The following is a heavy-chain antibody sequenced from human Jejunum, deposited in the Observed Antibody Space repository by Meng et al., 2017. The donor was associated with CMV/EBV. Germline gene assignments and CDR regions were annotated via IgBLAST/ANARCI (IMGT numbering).Heavy chain of an antibody. J-gene: IGHJ6*02. Sequence: IFGDYGLTCVRQAPWNGLEWVSGINWNGGSSDYEDSVKRRFTISRDNAKNSLYLQMNGLRAEDTALYYCARNYRGSGSYGTHGMDVWGQGTTVTVSS. CDR3: ARNYRGSGSYGTHGMDV. V-gene: IGHV3-20*03. CDR1: IFGDYG. CDR2: INWNGGSS. D-gene: IGHD3-10*01.